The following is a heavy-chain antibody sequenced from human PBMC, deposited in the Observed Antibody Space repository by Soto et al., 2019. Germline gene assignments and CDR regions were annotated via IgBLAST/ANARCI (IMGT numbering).Heavy chain of an antibody. CDR3: AHSPPSRFGEFFDY. V-gene: IGHV2-5*01. Sequence: SGPTLVNPTQTLTLTCTFSGFSPSTSGVGVGWIRQPPGKALEWLALIYWNDDKRYSPSLKSRLTITKDTSKNQVVLTMTNMDPVDTATYYCAHSPPSRFGEFFDYWGQGTLVTVSS. D-gene: IGHD3-10*01. J-gene: IGHJ4*02. CDR2: IYWNDDK. CDR1: GFSPSTSGVG.